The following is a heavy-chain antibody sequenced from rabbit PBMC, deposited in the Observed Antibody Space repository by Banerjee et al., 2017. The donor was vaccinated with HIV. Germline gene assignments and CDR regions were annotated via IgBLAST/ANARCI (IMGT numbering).Heavy chain of an antibody. CDR3: ARNYVNAFDP. J-gene: IGHJ2*01. V-gene: IGHV1S45*01. D-gene: IGHD1-1*01. CDR1: GFSFSNKAV. CDR2: IDTNDGDT. Sequence: QEQLVESGGGLVQPEGSLKLSCTASGFSFSNKAVMCWVRQAPGKGLEWIACIDTNDGDTDYANWPKGRFTISKTSSTTVTLQMTSLTAADTATYFCARNYVNAFDPWGPGTLVTV.